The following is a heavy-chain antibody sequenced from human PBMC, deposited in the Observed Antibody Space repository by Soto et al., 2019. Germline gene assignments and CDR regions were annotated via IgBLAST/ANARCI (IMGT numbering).Heavy chain of an antibody. Sequence: EVQLVESGGGLVQPGRSLRLSCAASGFVFEDYAMHWVRQAPGKGLEWVSSITWNSDSLAYTGSVKGRFTISRDNAKNSLYMEMDGLRTEDTVLYYCTKSRGVAGRPLDDWGQGTLVTVSS. CDR1: GFVFEDYA. CDR2: ITWNSDSL. D-gene: IGHD6-13*01. CDR3: TKSRGVAGRPLDD. J-gene: IGHJ4*02. V-gene: IGHV3-9*01.